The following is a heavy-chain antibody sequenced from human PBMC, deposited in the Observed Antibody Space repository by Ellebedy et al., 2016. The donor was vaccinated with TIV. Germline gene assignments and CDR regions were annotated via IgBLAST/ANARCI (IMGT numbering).Heavy chain of an antibody. J-gene: IGHJ4*02. V-gene: IGHV1-18*01. CDR3: ARGGAAAGATPDY. CDR1: GYTFSRHG. D-gene: IGHD6-13*01. CDR2: ISTYSGNT. Sequence: AASVKVSCKTSGYTFSRHGLNWARQAPGQGLEWMGWISTYSGNTKYAQKFQGRVTMTTDTSTSTAYMELRSLRSDDTAVYYCARGGAAAGATPDYWGQGTLVTVSS.